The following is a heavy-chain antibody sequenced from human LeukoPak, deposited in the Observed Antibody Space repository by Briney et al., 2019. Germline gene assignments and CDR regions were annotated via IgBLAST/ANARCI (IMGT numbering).Heavy chain of an antibody. D-gene: IGHD2-8*02. Sequence: SGTLSLTCAVYGGSFSGYYWSWIRQPPGKGLEWIGEINHSGSTNYNPSLKSRVTISVDTSKNQFSLKLNSVTAADTAVYYCARFERSTGCYWGQGTLVTVSS. CDR3: ARFERSTGCY. CDR1: GGSFSGYY. V-gene: IGHV4-34*01. J-gene: IGHJ4*02. CDR2: INHSGST.